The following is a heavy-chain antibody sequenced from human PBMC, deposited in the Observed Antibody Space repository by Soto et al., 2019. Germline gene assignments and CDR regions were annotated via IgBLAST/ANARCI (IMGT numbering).Heavy chain of an antibody. V-gene: IGHV3-21*01. CDR3: AGDASRAGSARGWCGP. CDR2: ISSNSAYI. Sequence: PGGSLRFSCAASGFTLRSFNMNWVRQAPGKGLEWVSTISSNSAYIYYTDALRGRFTISRDNAKNSLHLQMNSLRAEDTAVYYSAGDASRAGSARGWCGPW. CDR1: GFTLRSFN. J-gene: IGHJ5*02. D-gene: IGHD2-15*01.